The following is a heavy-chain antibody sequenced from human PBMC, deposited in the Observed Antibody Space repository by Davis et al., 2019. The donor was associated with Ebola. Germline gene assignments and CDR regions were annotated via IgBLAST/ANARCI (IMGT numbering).Heavy chain of an antibody. D-gene: IGHD1-7*01. CDR2: ISYDGSNK. CDR3: ARQVWNFGNWFDP. Sequence: PGGSLRLSCAASGFTFSSYAMHWVRQAPGKGLEWVAVISYDGSNKYYADSVKGRFTISRDNSKNTLYLQMNSLRAEDTAVYYCARQVWNFGNWFDPWGQGTLVTVSS. J-gene: IGHJ5*02. V-gene: IGHV3-30-3*01. CDR1: GFTFSSYA.